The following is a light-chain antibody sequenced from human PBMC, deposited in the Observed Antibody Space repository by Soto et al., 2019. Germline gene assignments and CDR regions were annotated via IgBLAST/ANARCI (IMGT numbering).Light chain of an antibody. J-gene: IGKJ1*01. CDR3: QQRRT. V-gene: IGKV3-11*01. CDR1: QSVTNS. CDR2: HAS. Sequence: EIVLTQSPATLSLSPGERATLSCRASQSVTNSLAWYQQKPGQAPRLLIYHASSRATGIPARFSGSGSGTDFTLTISSLEPADFAVYYCQQRRTFGQGTKVDIK.